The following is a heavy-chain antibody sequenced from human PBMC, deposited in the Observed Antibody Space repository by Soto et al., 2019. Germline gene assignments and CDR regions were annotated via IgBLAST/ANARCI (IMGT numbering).Heavy chain of an antibody. Sequence: GESLKISCKGSGYGFSIHWVAWLRQMPGKGLEWMGIIYPGDSDTRYSPSFQGQVTISADKSISTAYLQWSSLKASDTAMYYCARGGAIAVAGTSYFDYWGQGTLVTVSS. D-gene: IGHD6-19*01. V-gene: IGHV5-51*01. CDR2: IYPGDSDT. CDR1: GYGFSIHW. CDR3: ARGGAIAVAGTSYFDY. J-gene: IGHJ4*02.